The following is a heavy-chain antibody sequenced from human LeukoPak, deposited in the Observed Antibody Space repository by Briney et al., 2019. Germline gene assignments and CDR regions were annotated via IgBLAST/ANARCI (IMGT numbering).Heavy chain of an antibody. D-gene: IGHD5-12*01. J-gene: IGHJ4*02. CDR1: GRSFSGYH. CDR2: LNPGGSS. V-gene: IGHV4-34*01. CDR3: ARDGYTASWFN. Sequence: KPSETLALTCAVYGRSFSGYHWSWIRQPPGKGLEWIGELNPGGSSNGNPSLKGRITISVDTSKNQFSLKLTSVTAADTAVYYCARDGYTASWFNWGPGILVTVSS.